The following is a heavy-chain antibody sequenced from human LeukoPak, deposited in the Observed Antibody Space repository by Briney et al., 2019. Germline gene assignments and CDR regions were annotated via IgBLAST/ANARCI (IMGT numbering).Heavy chain of an antibody. CDR1: GYTFTSYG. V-gene: IGHV1-18*01. CDR2: ISAYNGNT. Sequence: ASVNVSCKASGYTFTSYGISWVRQAPGQGLEWMGWISAYNGNTNYAQKLQGRVTMTTDTSPSTAYMELRSLRSDDTAVYYCARLRQLTYYYYYYGMDVWGQGTTVTVSS. D-gene: IGHD6-13*01. CDR3: ARLRQLTYYYYYYGMDV. J-gene: IGHJ6*02.